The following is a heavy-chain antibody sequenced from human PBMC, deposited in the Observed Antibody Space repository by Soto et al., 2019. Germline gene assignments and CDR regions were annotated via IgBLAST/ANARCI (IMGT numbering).Heavy chain of an antibody. CDR3: ARDRGPSSGYYPYWFDP. J-gene: IGHJ5*02. CDR2: IIPILGTA. V-gene: IGHV1-69*12. Sequence: QVQLVQSGAEVKKPGSSVEVSCRASGGAFGSYTINWVRQAPGQGLEWMGGIIPILGTANYAQMFQGRVTITADESTSTAYMELSSLRSEDTAVYYCARDRGPSSGYYPYWFDPWGQGTLVTVCS. CDR1: GGAFGSYT. D-gene: IGHD3-22*01.